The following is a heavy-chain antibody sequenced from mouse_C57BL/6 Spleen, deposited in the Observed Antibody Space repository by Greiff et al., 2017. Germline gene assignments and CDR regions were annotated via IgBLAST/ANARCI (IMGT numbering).Heavy chain of an antibody. Sequence: QVQLQQPGAELVKPGASVKLSCTASGYTFTSYWMQWVKQRPGQGLEWIGEIDPSDSYTNYNQKFKGKATLTVDTSSSTAYMQLSSLTSEDSAVYYCASGDSSNWGQGTLVTVSA. J-gene: IGHJ3*01. CDR2: IDPSDSYT. V-gene: IGHV1-50*01. CDR1: GYTFTSYW. CDR3: ASGDSSN.